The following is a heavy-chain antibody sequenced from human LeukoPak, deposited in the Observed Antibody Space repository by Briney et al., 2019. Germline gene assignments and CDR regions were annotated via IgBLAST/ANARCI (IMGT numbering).Heavy chain of an antibody. CDR1: GYPFTGYY. V-gene: IGHV1-2*02. CDR2: INPDSGGT. D-gene: IGHD2-21*02. Sequence: ASVKVSCKASGYPFTGYYMHWVRQAPGQGLEWMGWINPDSGGTNYAQKFQGRVTMTRDTSISTAYMEVSRLRSDDTAVYYCARDPGGGDDDAFDIWGQGTMVTVSS. J-gene: IGHJ3*02. CDR3: ARDPGGGDDDAFDI.